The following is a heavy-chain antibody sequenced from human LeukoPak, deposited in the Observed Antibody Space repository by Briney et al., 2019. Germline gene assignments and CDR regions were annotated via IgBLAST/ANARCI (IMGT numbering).Heavy chain of an antibody. D-gene: IGHD2-2*01. Sequence: GASVKVSCKASGYTFTSYGISWVRQAPGQGHEWMGWISAYNGNTNYAQKLQGRVTMTTDTSTSTAYMELRSLRSDDTAVYYCARGGRVLRYCSSTSCPMGYWGQGTLVTVSS. CDR2: ISAYNGNT. V-gene: IGHV1-18*01. CDR3: ARGGRVLRYCSSTSCPMGY. CDR1: GYTFTSYG. J-gene: IGHJ4*02.